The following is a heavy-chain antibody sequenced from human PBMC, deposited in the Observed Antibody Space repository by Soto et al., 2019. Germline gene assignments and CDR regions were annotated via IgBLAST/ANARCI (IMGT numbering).Heavy chain of an antibody. CDR1: GFTFTSSA. Sequence: ASVKVSCKASGFTFTSSAVQWVRQARGQRLEWIGWIVVGSGNTNYAQKFQERVTITRDMSTSTAYMELSSLRSEDTAVYYCARVRGWTPPKTFQNDYWFDPWGQGTLVTVSS. D-gene: IGHD1-1*01. CDR3: ARVRGWTPPKTFQNDYWFDP. CDR2: IVVGSGNT. V-gene: IGHV1-58*01. J-gene: IGHJ5*02.